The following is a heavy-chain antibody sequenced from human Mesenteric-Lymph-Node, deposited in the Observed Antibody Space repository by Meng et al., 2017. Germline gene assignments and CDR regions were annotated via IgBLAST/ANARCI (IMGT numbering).Heavy chain of an antibody. CDR1: GGTFSSYA. V-gene: IGHV1-69*05. D-gene: IGHD3-10*01. Sequence: SVKVSCKASGGTFSSYAISWVRQAPGQGLEWMGGIIPIFGTANYAQKFQGRVTITTDESTSTAYMELSRLRSEDTAVYYCARDFRFHIYGSGSYYKANPGRSAYYYYGMDVWGQGTTVTVSS. J-gene: IGHJ6*02. CDR2: IIPIFGTA. CDR3: ARDFRFHIYGSGSYYKANPGRSAYYYYGMDV.